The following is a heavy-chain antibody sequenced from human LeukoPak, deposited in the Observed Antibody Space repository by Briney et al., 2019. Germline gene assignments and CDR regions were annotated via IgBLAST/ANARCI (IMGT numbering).Heavy chain of an antibody. V-gene: IGHV3-30-3*01. CDR3: ARDREVFGVVTYDAFDI. CDR2: ISYDGSNK. J-gene: IGHJ3*02. D-gene: IGHD3-3*01. CDR1: GFTFSSYA. Sequence: PGRSLRLSCAASGFTFSSYAMHWVRQAPGKGLEWVAVISYDGSNKYYADSVKSRFTISRDNSKNTLYLQMNSLRAEDTAVYYCARDREVFGVVTYDAFDIWGQGTMVTVSS.